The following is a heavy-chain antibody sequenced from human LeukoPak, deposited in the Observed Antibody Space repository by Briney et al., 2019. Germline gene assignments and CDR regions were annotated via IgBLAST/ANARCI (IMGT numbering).Heavy chain of an antibody. CDR3: AKELLVLRDGYNPIDY. V-gene: IGHV3-30*18. CDR2: ISYDGSNK. J-gene: IGHJ4*02. D-gene: IGHD5-24*01. Sequence: QSGGSLRLSCAASGFTFSSYGMHWVRQAPGKGLEWVAVISYDGSNKYYADSVKGRFTISRDNSKNTLYLQMNSLRAEDTAVYYCAKELLVLRDGYNPIDYWGQGTLVTVSS. CDR1: GFTFSSYG.